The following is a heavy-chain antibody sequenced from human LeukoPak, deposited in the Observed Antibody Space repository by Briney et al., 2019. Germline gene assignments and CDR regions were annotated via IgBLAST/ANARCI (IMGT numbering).Heavy chain of an antibody. J-gene: IGHJ5*02. Sequence: SETLSLTCTVSSGSVSNSHYYWAWVRQPPGKGLEWLGSIFYSGNTHYNPSLKSPVTISIDTSKNQFSLKVSSVTAADTAVYYCARHFTVAGTEFDPWGQGTLVTVSS. V-gene: IGHV4-39*01. CDR1: SGSVSNSHYY. CDR3: ARHFTVAGTEFDP. D-gene: IGHD6-19*01. CDR2: IFYSGNT.